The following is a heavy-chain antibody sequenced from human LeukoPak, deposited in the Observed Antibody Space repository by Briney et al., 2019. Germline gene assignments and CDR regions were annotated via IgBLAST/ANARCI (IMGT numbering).Heavy chain of an antibody. J-gene: IGHJ4*02. Sequence: PSETLSLTCTVSGYSISSGYYWGWIRQPPGKGLEWIGSIYHSGGTYYNPSLKSRVTISVDTSKNQFSLKLSSATAADTAVYYCASGGNDPGTSDYWGRGTLVTVSS. CDR3: ASGGNDPGTSDY. V-gene: IGHV4-38-2*02. CDR1: GYSISSGYY. D-gene: IGHD3-16*01. CDR2: IYHSGGT.